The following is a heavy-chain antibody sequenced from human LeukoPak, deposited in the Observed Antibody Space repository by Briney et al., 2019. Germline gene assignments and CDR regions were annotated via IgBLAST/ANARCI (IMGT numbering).Heavy chain of an antibody. CDR2: IRSKAYGGTT. CDR3: TREGTYSSSAPFDY. J-gene: IGHJ4*02. Sequence: GGSLRLSCTTSGFTFGDYAMNWVRQAPGKGLEWVGFIRSKAYGGTTDYAASVKGRFTISRDDSKNIAYLEMSSLKTEDTAIYYCTREGTYSSSAPFDYWGRGTLVTVSS. CDR1: GFTFGDYA. V-gene: IGHV3-49*04. D-gene: IGHD6-6*01.